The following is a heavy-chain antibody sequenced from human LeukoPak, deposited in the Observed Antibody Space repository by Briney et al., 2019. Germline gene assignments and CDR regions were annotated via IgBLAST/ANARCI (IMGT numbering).Heavy chain of an antibody. J-gene: IGHJ5*02. CDR3: ARQFHGSGYVDDL. Sequence: SETLSLTCTVSGGSISSYYWGWIRQPPGKGLEWIGYIYYSGSTNYNPSLKSRVTMSVDTSKNQFSLKLTAVTAADTAVYYCARQFHGSGYVDDLWGQGILVTVSS. D-gene: IGHD5-12*01. CDR2: IYYSGST. CDR1: GGSISSYY. V-gene: IGHV4-59*08.